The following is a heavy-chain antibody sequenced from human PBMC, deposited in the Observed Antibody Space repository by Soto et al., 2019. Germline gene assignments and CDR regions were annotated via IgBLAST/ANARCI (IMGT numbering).Heavy chain of an antibody. Sequence: GGSLRLSCAPSGFIFSNYAMHWIRQSPGEGMDWVGVIWYDGSNSEHAESVKGRFTISRDNSENTLFLQMDSLRAEDTAVYYCARVADPGYSSSWYSSSAKYYYGMDVWGQGTTVTVSS. J-gene: IGHJ6*02. CDR1: GFIFSNYA. CDR2: IWYDGSNS. CDR3: ARVADPGYSSSWYSSSAKYYYGMDV. V-gene: IGHV3-33*01. D-gene: IGHD6-13*01.